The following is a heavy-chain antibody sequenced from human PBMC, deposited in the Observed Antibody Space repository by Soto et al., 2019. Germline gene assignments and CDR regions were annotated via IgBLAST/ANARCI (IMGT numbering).Heavy chain of an antibody. CDR3: ARDARGEAAPMDY. J-gene: IGHJ4*02. Sequence: ASVKVSCKASGYTFTGYYMHWVRQAPGQGLEWMGWINPNSGGTNYAQKFQGWVIMTRDTSISTAYMELSRLRSDDTAVYYCARDARGEAAPMDYCGQDTVVTISS. V-gene: IGHV1-2*04. CDR1: GYTFTGYY. CDR2: INPNSGGT. D-gene: IGHD3-10*01.